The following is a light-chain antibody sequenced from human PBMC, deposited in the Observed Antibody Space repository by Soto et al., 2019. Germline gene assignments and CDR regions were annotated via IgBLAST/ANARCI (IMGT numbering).Light chain of an antibody. V-gene: IGKV3-15*01. CDR1: QSVSSK. Sequence: EIVMTQSPATLSVSPGERATLSCSASQSVSSKLAWYQQKPGQTPKLLIYVASTRATGIPARFSGSGSGTEFTLTISSLQSEDFAVYYCQQYNVWPLTFGGGTKVEFK. CDR3: QQYNVWPLT. CDR2: VAS. J-gene: IGKJ4*01.